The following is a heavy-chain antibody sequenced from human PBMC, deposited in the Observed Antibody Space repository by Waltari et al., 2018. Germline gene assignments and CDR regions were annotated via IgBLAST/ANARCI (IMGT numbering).Heavy chain of an antibody. J-gene: IGHJ6*02. CDR3: ARGGWLQIRNHYGMDV. V-gene: IGHV3-66*01. Sequence: EVQLVESGGGLVQPGGSLRLSCAASGFTVSSNYMSWVRQAPGKGLEVGSVIYSGGSTYYADSVKGRFTISRDNSKNTLYLQMNSLRAEDTAVYYCARGGWLQIRNHYGMDVWGQGTTVTVSS. CDR2: IYSGGST. D-gene: IGHD6-19*01. CDR1: GFTVSSNY.